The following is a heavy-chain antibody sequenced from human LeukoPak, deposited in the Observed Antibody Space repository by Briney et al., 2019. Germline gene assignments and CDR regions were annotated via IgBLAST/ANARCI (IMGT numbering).Heavy chain of an antibody. J-gene: IGHJ4*02. D-gene: IGHD4-23*01. V-gene: IGHV4-59*01. CDR2: IYYSGST. Sequence: SETLSLTCTVSGGSISSYYWSWIRQPPGKGLEWIGYIYYSGSTNYNPSLKSRVTISVDTSKNQFSLKLSSVTAADTAVYYCARDRSPAHGGTYFDYWGQGTLVTVSS. CDR3: ARDRSPAHGGTYFDY. CDR1: GGSISSYY.